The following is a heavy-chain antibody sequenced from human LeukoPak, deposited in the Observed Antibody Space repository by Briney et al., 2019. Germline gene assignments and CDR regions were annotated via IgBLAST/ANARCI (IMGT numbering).Heavy chain of an antibody. J-gene: IGHJ4*02. CDR3: AKAAAAPGFDF. D-gene: IGHD6-13*01. CDR1: GFTFSGFW. Sequence: GGSLRLSCAVSGFTFSGFWMSWSRQAPGKGLEWVASINSDGSEGYYADVVKGRFTISRDNAKNTIYLQMNSLRAEDTALYYCAKAAAAPGFDFWGQGTLVTVSS. CDR2: INSDGSEG. V-gene: IGHV3-7*03.